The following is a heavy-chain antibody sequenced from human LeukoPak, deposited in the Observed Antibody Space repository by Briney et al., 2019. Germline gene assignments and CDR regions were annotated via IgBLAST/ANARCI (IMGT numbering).Heavy chain of an antibody. CDR1: GGSISSSSYY. D-gene: IGHD6-6*01. CDR2: IYYSGST. Sequence: SETLSLTCTVSGGSISSSSYYWGWIRQPPGKGLEWIGSIYYSGSTYYNPSLKSRVTISVDTSKNQFSLKLSSVTAADTAVYYCARGNGEAARPIDYWGQGTLVTVSS. CDR3: ARGNGEAARPIDY. V-gene: IGHV4-39*07. J-gene: IGHJ4*02.